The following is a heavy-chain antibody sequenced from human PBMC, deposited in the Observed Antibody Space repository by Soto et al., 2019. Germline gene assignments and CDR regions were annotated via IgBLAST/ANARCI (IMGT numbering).Heavy chain of an antibody. Sequence: SETLSLTCTVSGGSISSYYWSWIRQPPGKGLEWIGYIYYSGSTNYNPSLKSRVTISVDTSKNQFSLKLSSVTAADTAVYYCARDGGYSSSWYGHLGEYGMDVWGQGTTVTVSS. CDR2: IYYSGST. J-gene: IGHJ6*02. CDR1: GGSISSYY. CDR3: ARDGGYSSSWYGHLGEYGMDV. D-gene: IGHD6-13*01. V-gene: IGHV4-59*01.